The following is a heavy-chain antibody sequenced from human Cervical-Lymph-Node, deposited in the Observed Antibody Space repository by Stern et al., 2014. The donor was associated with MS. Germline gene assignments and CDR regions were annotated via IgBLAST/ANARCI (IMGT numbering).Heavy chain of an antibody. D-gene: IGHD1-1*01. CDR1: GYTFTTYY. Sequence: VESGAEIRKPGASVKISCEASGYTFTTYYMHWVRQAPGQGLEWVALFNPSGGKTTYAQRFQGRVTVTGDTSTSTVYMELTGLRSEDTAVYYCARVLSLATSDSWGQGTLVIVSS. CDR2: FNPSGGKT. V-gene: IGHV1-46*01. CDR3: ARVLSLATSDS. J-gene: IGHJ4*02.